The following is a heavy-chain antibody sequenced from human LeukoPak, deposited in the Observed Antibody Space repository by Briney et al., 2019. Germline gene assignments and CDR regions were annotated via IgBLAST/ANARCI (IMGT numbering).Heavy chain of an antibody. CDR2: ISYDGSNK. CDR1: GFTFSHHY. Sequence: GGSLRLSCAASGFTFSHHYLSWIRQAPGKGLEWVAVISYDGSNKYYADSVKGRFTISRDNSKNTLYLQMNSLRAEDTAVYYCAKDYGYYDSSGYPDTWGQGTLVTVSS. CDR3: AKDYGYYDSSGYPDT. V-gene: IGHV3-30*18. D-gene: IGHD3-22*01. J-gene: IGHJ5*02.